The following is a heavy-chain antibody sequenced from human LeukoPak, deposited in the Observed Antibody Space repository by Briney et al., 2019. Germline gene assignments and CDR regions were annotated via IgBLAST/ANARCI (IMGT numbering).Heavy chain of an antibody. D-gene: IGHD1-26*01. CDR3: ATVSYSGSYLYAFDI. V-gene: IGHV1-24*01. CDR2: FDPEDGET. CDR1: GYTLTELS. Sequence: GASVKVSCKVSGYTLTELSMHWVRQAPGKGLEWMGGFDPEDGETIYAQKFQGRVTMTGDTSTDTAYMELSSLRSEDTAVYYCATVSYSGSYLYAFDIWGQGTMVTVST. J-gene: IGHJ3*02.